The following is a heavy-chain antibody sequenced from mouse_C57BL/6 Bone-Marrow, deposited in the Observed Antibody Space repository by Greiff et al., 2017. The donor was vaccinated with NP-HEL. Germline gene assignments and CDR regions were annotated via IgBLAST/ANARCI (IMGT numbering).Heavy chain of an antibody. CDR3: ARRLLRYGFDY. J-gene: IGHJ2*01. Sequence: VQGVESGAELARPGASVKLSCKASGYTFTSYGISWVKQRTGQGLEWIGEIYPRSGNTYYNEKFKGKATLTADKSSSTAYMELRSLTSEDSAVYFCARRLLRYGFDYWGQGTTLTVSS. D-gene: IGHD1-1*01. CDR2: IYPRSGNT. CDR1: GYTFTSYG. V-gene: IGHV1-81*01.